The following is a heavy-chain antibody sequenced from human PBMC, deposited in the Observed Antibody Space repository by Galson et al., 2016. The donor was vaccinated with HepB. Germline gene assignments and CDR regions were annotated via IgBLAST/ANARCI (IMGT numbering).Heavy chain of an antibody. D-gene: IGHD3-10*01. CDR2: FSDSGSNT. J-gene: IGHJ4*02. CDR3: AKDVGGEAFFEY. CDR1: GFIFSSCG. V-gene: IGHV3-23*01. Sequence: SLRLSCAASGFIFSSCGMSWVRQAPGKGLEWVSTFSDSGSNTHYADSVGGRFTISRDTSKNTLHLQMKSLRAEDTAVYDCAKDVGGEAFFEYWGQGALVTVSS.